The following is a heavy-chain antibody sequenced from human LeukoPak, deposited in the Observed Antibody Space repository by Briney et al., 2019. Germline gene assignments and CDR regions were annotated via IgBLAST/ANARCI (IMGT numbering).Heavy chain of an antibody. CDR3: ARCGGDCYTSAQGFDY. J-gene: IGHJ4*02. Sequence: TGGSLRLSCAASGFTFSSYAMHWVRQAPGKGLEWVAVLSYDGNHIFYADSVKGRFTISRDNSKNTLYLQMNSLTTEDTAVYYCARCGGDCYTSAQGFDYWGQGTLVTVSS. D-gene: IGHD2-21*02. CDR1: GFTFSSYA. V-gene: IGHV3-30*04. CDR2: LSYDGNHI.